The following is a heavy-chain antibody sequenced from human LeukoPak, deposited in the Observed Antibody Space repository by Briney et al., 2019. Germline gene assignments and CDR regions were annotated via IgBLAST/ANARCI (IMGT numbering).Heavy chain of an antibody. CDR3: AAGGLGYCSSTSCSDYYYYYYMDV. CDR2: INPNSGGT. CDR1: GYTFTGYY. V-gene: IGHV1-2*02. Sequence: GASVKVSCKASGYTFTGYYMHWVRQAPGQGLEWMGWINPNSGGTNYAQKFQGRVTMTRDTSISTAHMELSRLRSDDTAVYYCAAGGLGYCSSTSCSDYYYYYYMDVWGKGTTVTVSS. J-gene: IGHJ6*03. D-gene: IGHD2-2*01.